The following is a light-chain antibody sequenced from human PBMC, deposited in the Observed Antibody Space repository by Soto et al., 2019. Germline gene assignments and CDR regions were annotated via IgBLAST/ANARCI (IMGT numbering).Light chain of an antibody. J-gene: IGKJ1*01. CDR1: QGVRNY. CDR3: QKYDSAPWA. V-gene: IGKV1-27*01. CDR2: AAS. Sequence: DIQMTQSPSSLSASVGDRLTITCRASQGVRNYLAWFQQKPGKGPSLLIYAASTLQSGVPSRFSGSGSGTEFTLTISSLQPEDVATYYCQKYDSAPWAFGQGTKVEIK.